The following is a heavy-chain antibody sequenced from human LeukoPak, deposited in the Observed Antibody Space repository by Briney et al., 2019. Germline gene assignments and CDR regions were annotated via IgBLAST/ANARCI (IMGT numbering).Heavy chain of an antibody. CDR1: GFIFSNYW. CDR3: ARENSHRLPYTLDY. D-gene: IGHD4-11*01. J-gene: IGHJ4*02. Sequence: GGSLRLSCAGSGFIFSNYWMTWVRQAPGKGLEWVANIKQDGSEKYSVDSVKGRFTISRDNAKNSLYLQMHSLRPEDTAVYYCARENSHRLPYTLDYWGQGTLVTVSS. CDR2: IKQDGSEK. V-gene: IGHV3-7*01.